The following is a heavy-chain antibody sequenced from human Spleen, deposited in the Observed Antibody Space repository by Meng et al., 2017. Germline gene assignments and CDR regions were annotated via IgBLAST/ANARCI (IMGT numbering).Heavy chain of an antibody. CDR3: ARVLARYGDNRYYFDY. J-gene: IGHJ4*02. CDR2: IYHTAST. D-gene: IGHD5-24*01. Sequence: LLRPSRTPLSTCMVSVSPIRNGGYYSSWTRQHPEKGLEWIGYIYHTASTYHNPSLESLATMSVDTSNNQFSLNVSSVTVADTAVYYCARVLARYGDNRYYFDYWGQGTLVTVSS. CDR1: VSPIRNGGYY. V-gene: IGHV4-31*01.